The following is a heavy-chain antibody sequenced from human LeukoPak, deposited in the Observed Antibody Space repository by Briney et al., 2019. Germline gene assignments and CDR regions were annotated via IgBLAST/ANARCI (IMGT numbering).Heavy chain of an antibody. V-gene: IGHV3-74*01. CDR2: INPDGSRT. CDR1: KFSFTSYW. CDR3: AGEPIVTAGIVGYY. D-gene: IGHD2-2*01. J-gene: IGHJ4*02. Sequence: PGGSLRLSCAASKFSFTSYWMHWVRQAPGKGLVWVSRINPDGSRTNYADSVKGRFTISRDNAKNSLYLQMNSLRAEDTAVYYCAGEPIVTAGIVGYYWGQGTLATVSS.